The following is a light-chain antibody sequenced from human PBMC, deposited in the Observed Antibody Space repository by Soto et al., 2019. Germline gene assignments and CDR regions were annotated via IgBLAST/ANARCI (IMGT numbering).Light chain of an antibody. J-gene: IGKJ4*01. CDR3: QKYNRAPLT. Sequence: DIQMTQSPSSLSASLGDRVTITCRANQAIGVYLAWFQQQPGKVPKLLIYAASALQSGVPSRFSGSGSGTVFTLIISSLQPEDIANHYRQKYNRAPLTFGGGTEVEI. CDR1: QAIGVY. CDR2: AAS. V-gene: IGKV1-27*01.